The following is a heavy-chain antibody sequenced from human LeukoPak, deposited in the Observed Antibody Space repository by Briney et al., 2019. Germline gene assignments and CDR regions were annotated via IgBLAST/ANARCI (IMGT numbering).Heavy chain of an antibody. V-gene: IGHV4-38-2*02. J-gene: IGHJ4*02. CDR1: GYSISSGYY. CDR2: IYHSGST. CDR3: ARDGGGYYYDSSGYYYNYFDY. Sequence: SETLSLTCAVSGYSISSGYYWGWIRQPPGKGLEWIGSIYHSGSTYYNPSLKSRVTISVDTSKNQFSLKLSSVTAADTAEYYCARDGGGYYYDSSGYYYNYFDYWGQGTLVTVSS. D-gene: IGHD3-22*01.